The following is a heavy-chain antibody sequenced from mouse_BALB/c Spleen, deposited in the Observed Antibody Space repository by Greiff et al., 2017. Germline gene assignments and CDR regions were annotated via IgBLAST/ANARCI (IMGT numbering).Heavy chain of an antibody. V-gene: IGHV5-17*02. CDR3: ARSPIYYYGSSYVYAMDY. Sequence: EVQVVESGGGLVQPGGSRKLSCAASGFTFSSFGMHWVRQAPEKGLEWVAYISSGSSTIYYADTVKGRFTISRDNPKNTLFLQMTSLRSEDTAMYYCARSPIYYYGSSYVYAMDYWGQGTSVTVSS. CDR2: ISSGSSTI. D-gene: IGHD1-1*01. CDR1: GFTFSSFG. J-gene: IGHJ4*01.